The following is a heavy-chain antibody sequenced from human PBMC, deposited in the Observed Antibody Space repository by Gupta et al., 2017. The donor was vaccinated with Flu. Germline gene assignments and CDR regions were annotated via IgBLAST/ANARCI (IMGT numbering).Heavy chain of an antibody. J-gene: IGHJ1*01. D-gene: IGHD3-22*01. CDR2: IFGDASGA. Sequence: EVELVESGGGLAQPGGSLRLSCAASAFTFSTYLMYWVRQAPGKGPVWVSRIFGDASGATYADSVKGRFTISRDNAKNTLYLQMNSLRVEDTAVYHCVRVGYHDSSGYFGYFHHWGQGTLVTVSS. CDR3: VRVGYHDSSGYFGYFHH. CDR1: AFTFSTYL. V-gene: IGHV3-74*03.